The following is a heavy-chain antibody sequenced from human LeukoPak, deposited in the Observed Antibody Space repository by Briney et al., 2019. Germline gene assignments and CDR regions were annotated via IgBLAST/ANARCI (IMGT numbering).Heavy chain of an antibody. V-gene: IGHV6-1*01. Sequence: SQTLSLTCAISGDSVSSNSAAWNWIRQSPSRGLEWRGRTYYRSKWYDDYAVSVKSRITINPDTSKNQFSLQLNSVTPEDTAVYYCARGSRSGWYSFEGNFDYWGQGTLVTVSS. CDR1: GDSVSSNSAA. CDR3: ARGSRSGWYSFEGNFDY. CDR2: TYYRSKWYD. J-gene: IGHJ4*02. D-gene: IGHD6-19*01.